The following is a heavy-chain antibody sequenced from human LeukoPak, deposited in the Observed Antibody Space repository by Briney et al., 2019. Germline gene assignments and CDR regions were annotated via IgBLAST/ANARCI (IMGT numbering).Heavy chain of an antibody. CDR1: GFTFSSYG. D-gene: IGHD3-10*01. CDR2: ISYDGSNK. Sequence: PGGSLRLSCAASGFTFSSYGMHWVRQAPGKGLEWVAVISYDGSNKYYADSVKGRFTISRDNSKNTLYLQMNSLRAEDTAVYYCASQPSMVRNYAIDYWGQGTLVTVSS. J-gene: IGHJ4*02. CDR3: ASQPSMVRNYAIDY. V-gene: IGHV3-30*03.